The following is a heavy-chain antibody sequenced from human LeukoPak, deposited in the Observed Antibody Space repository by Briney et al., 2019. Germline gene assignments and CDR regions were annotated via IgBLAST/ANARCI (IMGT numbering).Heavy chain of an antibody. J-gene: IGHJ5*02. Sequence: GGSLRLSCAASGFTFSSYSMNWVRQAPGKGLEWVSSISNSSSYIYYADSVKGRFTISRDNAKNSLYLQMNSLRAEDTAVYYCASWGPAAYCSNGSCSWGQGTLVTVSS. D-gene: IGHD2-15*01. CDR1: GFTFSSYS. CDR3: ASWGPAAYCSNGSCS. V-gene: IGHV3-21*01. CDR2: ISNSSSYI.